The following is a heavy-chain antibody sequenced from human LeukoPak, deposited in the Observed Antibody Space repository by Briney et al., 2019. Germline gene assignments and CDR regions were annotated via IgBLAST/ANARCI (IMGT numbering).Heavy chain of an antibody. CDR1: GGSITSYY. D-gene: IGHD6-6*01. V-gene: IGHV4-59*01. Sequence: PSETLSLTCTVSGGSITSYYWSWVRQPPGKGMEWVGYIYYSGTTNYNPSLKSRVTISVDTSKKQFSLNLSSVTAADTAVYYCARASPSSHYYYYFYMDVWGRGTTVTVSS. J-gene: IGHJ6*03. CDR3: ARASPSSHYYYYFYMDV. CDR2: IYYSGTT.